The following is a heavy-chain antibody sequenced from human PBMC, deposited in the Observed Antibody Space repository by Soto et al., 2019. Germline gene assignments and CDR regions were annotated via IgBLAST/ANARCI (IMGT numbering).Heavy chain of an antibody. D-gene: IGHD6-19*01. CDR2: IIPIFGTA. V-gene: IGHV1-69*13. CDR3: ARGGAVAGGAFDI. CDR1: GGTFSSYA. J-gene: IGHJ3*02. Sequence: ASVKVSCKASGGTFSSYAISCVRQAPGQGLEWMGGIIPIFGTANYAQKFQGRVTITADESTSTAYMELSSLRSEDTAVYYCARGGAVAGGAFDIWGQGTMVTVSS.